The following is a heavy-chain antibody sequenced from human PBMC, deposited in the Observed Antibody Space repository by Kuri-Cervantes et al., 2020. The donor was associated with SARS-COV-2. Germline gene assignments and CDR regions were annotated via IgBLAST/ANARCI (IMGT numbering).Heavy chain of an antibody. Sequence: SETLSLTCTVSGGSISGYHWSWIRQPPGKGLEWIGYIYSSGNTHYNPSLKSRVTISVDTSKNQFSLKLSSVTAADTAVYYCARRSGSYFDYWGQGTLVTVSS. V-gene: IGHV4-59*12. D-gene: IGHD3-10*01. CDR3: ARRSGSYFDY. J-gene: IGHJ4*02. CDR2: IYSSGNT. CDR1: GGSISGYH.